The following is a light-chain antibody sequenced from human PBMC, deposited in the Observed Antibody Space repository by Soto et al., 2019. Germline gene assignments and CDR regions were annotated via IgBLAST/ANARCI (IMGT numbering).Light chain of an antibody. V-gene: IGKV2-30*01. Sequence: DVVMTQSPLSLPATPALAASISFMSSQILVYSDENTYLSWFQQRPGQSPRRLIYKVSNRDSGVPDRFSGSGSGTDFTLKIRRVEAEDVGVYYCMQGTHWPSINCGQGTRREIK. J-gene: IGKJ5*01. CDR3: MQGTHWPSIN. CDR1: QILVYSDENTY. CDR2: KVS.